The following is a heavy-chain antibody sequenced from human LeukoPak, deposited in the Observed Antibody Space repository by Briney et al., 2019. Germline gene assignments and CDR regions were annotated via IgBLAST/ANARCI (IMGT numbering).Heavy chain of an antibody. CDR2: IFRDGST. D-gene: IGHD3-3*01. CDR3: ARDFYDFWSGYWV. CDR1: GFSVRTNY. V-gene: IGHV3-53*01. Sequence: GGSLRLSCAVSGFSVRTNYMSWVRQAPGKGLEWVSVIFRDGSTYYEDSVKGRFSISRDNSKNMVYLRMSNLRAEDTAVYYCARDFYDFWSGYWVWGQGTLVTVSS. J-gene: IGHJ4*02.